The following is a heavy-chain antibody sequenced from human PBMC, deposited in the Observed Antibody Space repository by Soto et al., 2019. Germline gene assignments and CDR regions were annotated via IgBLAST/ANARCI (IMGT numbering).Heavy chain of an antibody. Sequence: ASVKVSCKASGGTFSSYAISWVRQAPGQGLEWMGGIIPIFGTANYAQKFQGRVTITADESTSTAYMELSSLSSEDTAVYYCARDTQDDGTDAFDIWGQGTMVTLSS. J-gene: IGHJ3*02. CDR3: ARDTQDDGTDAFDI. V-gene: IGHV1-69*13. D-gene: IGHD1-1*01. CDR1: GGTFSSYA. CDR2: IIPIFGTA.